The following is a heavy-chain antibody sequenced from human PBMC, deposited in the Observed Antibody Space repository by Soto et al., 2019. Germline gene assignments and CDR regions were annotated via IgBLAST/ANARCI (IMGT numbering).Heavy chain of an antibody. D-gene: IGHD5-12*01. J-gene: IGHJ4*02. V-gene: IGHV3-15*01. CDR1: GFTFSNAW. Sequence: GESLKISCAASGFTFSNAWMSWVRQAPGKGLEWVGRIKSKTDGGTTDYAAPVKGRFTISRDDSKNTLYLQMNSLKTEDTAVYYCTYSGYDYPHYWGQGTLVTVSS. CDR2: IKSKTDGGTT. CDR3: TYSGYDYPHY.